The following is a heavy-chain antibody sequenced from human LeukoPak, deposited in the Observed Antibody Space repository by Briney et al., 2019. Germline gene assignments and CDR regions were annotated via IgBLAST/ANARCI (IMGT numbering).Heavy chain of an antibody. V-gene: IGHV4-59*11. J-gene: IGHJ5*02. CDR3: AKHHTNAFYDMIWFDP. D-gene: IGHD2/OR15-2a*01. CDR2: VFDSGST. CDR1: GGSINNHY. Sequence: SETLSLTCSVSGGSINNHYWSWIRQTPGKGLEWIGYVFDSGSTNYNPSVKSRVTISVDTSRNQFSLRLSSVTAADTAVYYCAKHHTNAFYDMIWFDPWGQGILVTVSS.